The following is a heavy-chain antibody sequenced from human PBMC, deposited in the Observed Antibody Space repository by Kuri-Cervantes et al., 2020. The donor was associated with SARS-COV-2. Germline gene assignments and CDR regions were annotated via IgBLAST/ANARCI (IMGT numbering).Heavy chain of an antibody. V-gene: IGHV4-38-2*02. CDR2: IYHSGST. CDR3: ARDGLGGDGYNP. CDR1: GYSISSGYY. D-gene: IGHD5-24*01. Sequence: SETLSLTCSVSGYSISSGYYWGWIRQSPGKGLEWIGSIYHSGSTYYNPSLKSRVTISVDTSKNQFSLKLSSVTAADTAVYYCARDGLGGDGYNPWGQGTLVTVSS. J-gene: IGHJ5*02.